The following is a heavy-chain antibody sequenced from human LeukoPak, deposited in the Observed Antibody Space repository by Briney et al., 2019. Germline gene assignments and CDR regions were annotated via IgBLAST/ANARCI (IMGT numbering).Heavy chain of an antibody. CDR2: IIPIFGTA. CDR3: ASSGYSYVSGGTYDYYLDY. CDR1: GGTFSSYA. J-gene: IGHJ4*02. D-gene: IGHD5-18*01. V-gene: IGHV1-69*05. Sequence: ASVKVSCKASGGTFSSYAISWVRQAPGQGLEWMGRIIPIFGTANYAQKFQGRVTITTDESTSTAYMVLSSLRSEDTAVYYCASSGYSYVSGGTYDYYLDYWGQGTLVTVSS.